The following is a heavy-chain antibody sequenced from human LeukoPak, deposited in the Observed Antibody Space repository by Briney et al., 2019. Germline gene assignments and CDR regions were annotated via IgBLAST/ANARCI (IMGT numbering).Heavy chain of an antibody. Sequence: GASVKVSCKASGGTFSSYAISWVRQAPGQGLEWMGGIIPIFGTANYAQKFQGRVTITADESTSTAYMELSSLRSEDTAVYYCEASGYTPWYFDYWGQGTLVTVST. CDR2: IIPIFGTA. CDR3: EASGYTPWYFDY. CDR1: GGTFSSYA. D-gene: IGHD3-22*01. J-gene: IGHJ4*02. V-gene: IGHV1-69*13.